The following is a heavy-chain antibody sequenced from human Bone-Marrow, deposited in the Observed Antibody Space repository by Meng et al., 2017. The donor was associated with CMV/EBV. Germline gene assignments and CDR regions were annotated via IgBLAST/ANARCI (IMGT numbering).Heavy chain of an antibody. J-gene: IGHJ4*02. Sequence: GGSLRLSCKASGYSFASHWIGWVCQMPGKGLEWMGIIHPGDSDTRYRPPFQGQVTISADKSITTAYLQWSSLKASDTAMYYCARTTDGYNFLDYFDYWGQGTLVTVSS. V-gene: IGHV5-51*01. CDR1: GYSFASHW. D-gene: IGHD5-24*01. CDR3: ARTTDGYNFLDYFDY. CDR2: IHPGDSDT.